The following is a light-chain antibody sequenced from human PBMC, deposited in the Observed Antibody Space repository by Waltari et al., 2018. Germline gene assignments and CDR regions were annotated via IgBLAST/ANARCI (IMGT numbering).Light chain of an antibody. CDR1: DIGTKS. J-gene: IGLJ3*02. CDR2: YNS. CDR3: QVWDSSSDHRV. V-gene: IGLV3-21*04. Sequence: SYVLTQPPSVSVAPGMTATITCGGDDIGTKSVHWHQQKPGQAPVLVIYYNSDRPSGIPERLSGSNSGNTATLSISRVEAGDEADYYCQVWDSSSDHRVFGGGTKLTVL.